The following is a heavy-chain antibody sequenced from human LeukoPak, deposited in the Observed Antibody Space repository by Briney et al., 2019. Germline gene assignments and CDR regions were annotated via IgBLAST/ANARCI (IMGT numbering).Heavy chain of an antibody. J-gene: IGHJ6*03. Sequence: SETLSLTCSGSNYSISNSLYWGWLRQPPGKGLEWIGSIYRSGSTFYNPSLKSRVTISLDTSKNQFSLKLSSATAADTAVYFCARGTYGYYMDVWGKGTTVTVSS. V-gene: IGHV4-38-2*02. CDR1: NYSISNSLY. D-gene: IGHD4-17*01. CDR2: IYRSGST. CDR3: ARGTYGYYMDV.